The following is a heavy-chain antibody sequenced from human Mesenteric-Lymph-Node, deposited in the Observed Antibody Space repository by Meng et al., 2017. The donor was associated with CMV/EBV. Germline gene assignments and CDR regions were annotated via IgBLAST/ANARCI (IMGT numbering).Heavy chain of an antibody. Sequence: GESLKISCAASGFTVSSDYMSWVRQAPGKGLEWVSIIYSGGSTYYADSVKGRFTISRDNSKNTLYLQMNSLRAEDTAVYYCANYGDYVSWGGDYWGQGTLVTVSS. CDR2: IYSGGST. D-gene: IGHD4-17*01. CDR3: ANYGDYVSWGGDY. J-gene: IGHJ4*02. CDR1: GFTVSSDY. V-gene: IGHV3-53*01.